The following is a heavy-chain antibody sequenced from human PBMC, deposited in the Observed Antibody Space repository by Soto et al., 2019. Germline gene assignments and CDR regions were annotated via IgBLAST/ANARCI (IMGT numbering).Heavy chain of an antibody. Sequence: AGSMILCYEASGFICSDYLRSWLRQAPGKGLALVANIKKDGSEKAYADSGKGRFTISRDNAKNSLYLQMSSLSGDDTAVYYCARRAAVTTKDDWGQGXMVTVSS. CDR2: IKKDGSEK. J-gene: IGHJ4*02. D-gene: IGHD4-17*01. CDR1: GFICSDYL. V-gene: IGHV3-7*01. CDR3: ARRAAVTTKDD.